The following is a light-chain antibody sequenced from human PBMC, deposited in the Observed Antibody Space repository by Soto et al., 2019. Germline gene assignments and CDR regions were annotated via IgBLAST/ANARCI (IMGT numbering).Light chain of an antibody. Sequence: EIVLTQSPATMSLSPGERATLSCRTSQSVSRNLAWYQQKPGQPPRLLIYGASNRATGIPDRFSGSGSGTDFTLIINRLEPEDVAIYYCQQYGGSPRITFGQGTRLEIK. V-gene: IGKV3-20*01. CDR2: GAS. CDR1: QSVSRN. CDR3: QQYGGSPRIT. J-gene: IGKJ5*01.